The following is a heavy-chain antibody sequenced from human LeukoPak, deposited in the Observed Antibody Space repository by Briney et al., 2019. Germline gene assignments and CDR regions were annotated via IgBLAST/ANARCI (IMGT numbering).Heavy chain of an antibody. D-gene: IGHD4-23*01. J-gene: IGHJ4*02. CDR3: AKPLEKYTYGGNFDY. CDR2: ISSSADST. Sequence: PGGSLSLSGKAFGSTFRSYALGGFGQPPGRGRAWVSVISSSADSTYYADSVKGRFTISRDNSKNTLYLQMNNLRAEDTAVYYCAKPLEKYTYGGNFDYWGQGILVTVSS. V-gene: IGHV3-23*01. CDR1: GSTFRSYA.